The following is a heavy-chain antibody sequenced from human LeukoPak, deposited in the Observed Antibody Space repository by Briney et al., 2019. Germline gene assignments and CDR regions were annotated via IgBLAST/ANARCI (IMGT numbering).Heavy chain of an antibody. V-gene: IGHV4-59*01. J-gene: IGHJ4*02. Sequence: KSSETLSLTCTVSGGSISIYYWSWIRQPPGKGLEWIGYIYYSGMANYNPSLKSRVTISLDTSKNQFSLKLSSVTAADTAVYYCASADYDDYYIDFWGQGTLVTVSS. CDR3: ASADYDDYYIDF. CDR2: IYYSGMA. D-gene: IGHD4-17*01. CDR1: GGSISIYY.